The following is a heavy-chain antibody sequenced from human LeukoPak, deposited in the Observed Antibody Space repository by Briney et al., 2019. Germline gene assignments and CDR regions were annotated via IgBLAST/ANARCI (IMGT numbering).Heavy chain of an antibody. D-gene: IGHD6-19*01. CDR3: ARGTTYSSGWYYFDY. Sequence: GGSLRLSCAASKFAFSSYAMSWVRQAPGKGLDWVAVIWYDGSNKYYADSVKGRFTISRDNSKNTLYLQMNSLRAEDTAVYYCARGTTYSSGWYYFDYWGQGTLVTVSS. V-gene: IGHV3-33*08. CDR1: KFAFSSYA. J-gene: IGHJ4*02. CDR2: IWYDGSNK.